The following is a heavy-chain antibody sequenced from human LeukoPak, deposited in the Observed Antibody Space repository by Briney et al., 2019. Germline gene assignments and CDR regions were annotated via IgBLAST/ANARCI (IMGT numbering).Heavy chain of an antibody. Sequence: SQTLSLTCALSGDTFSSNSAAWNWIRHSPSRGLERLVRTYYRAKNYNEYAVSVKSRITINPDTSKNPFYLQLNSVTPEDTAVYYCARDPQLTGVPYYSGMDVWGQGTTVTVSS. CDR2: TYYRAKNYN. J-gene: IGHJ6*02. D-gene: IGHD1-1*01. CDR1: GDTFSSNSAA. CDR3: ARDPQLTGVPYYSGMDV. V-gene: IGHV6-1*01.